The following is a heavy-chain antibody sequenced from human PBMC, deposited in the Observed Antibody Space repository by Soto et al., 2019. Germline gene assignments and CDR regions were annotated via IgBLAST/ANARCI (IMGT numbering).Heavy chain of an antibody. D-gene: IGHD3-3*01. CDR3: ATGGHDYGFWSGSWRGYYYYYGMDV. V-gene: IGHV1-24*01. J-gene: IGHJ6*02. Sequence: ASVKVSCKVSGYTLTELSMHWVRQAPGKGLEWMGGFDPEDGETIYAQKFQGRVTMTEDTSTDTAYMELSSLRSEDTAVYYCATGGHDYGFWSGSWRGYYYYYGMDVWGQGTTVTVSS. CDR1: GYTLTELS. CDR2: FDPEDGET.